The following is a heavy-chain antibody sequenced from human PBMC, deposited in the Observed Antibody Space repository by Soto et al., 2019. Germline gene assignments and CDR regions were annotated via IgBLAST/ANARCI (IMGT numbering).Heavy chain of an antibody. CDR2: IYYSGST. J-gene: IGHJ6*02. D-gene: IGHD2-21*02. CDR3: ARYRVVTAIRTYYYGMDV. CDR1: GGSISSGDYY. V-gene: IGHV4-30-4*01. Sequence: PSETLSLTCTVSGGSISSGDYYWSWIRQPPGKGLEWIGYIYYSGSTYYNPSLKSRVTISVDTSKNQFSLKLSSVTAADTAVYYCARYRVVTAIRTYYYGMDVWGQGTTVTVSS.